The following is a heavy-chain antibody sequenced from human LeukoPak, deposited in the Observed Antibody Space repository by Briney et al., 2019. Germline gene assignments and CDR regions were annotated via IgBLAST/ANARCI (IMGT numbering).Heavy chain of an antibody. V-gene: IGHV5-51*01. J-gene: IGHJ6*02. D-gene: IGHD6-13*01. CDR2: IYPGDSDT. CDR3: ARHKGIAAAGKVNYYYGMDV. CDR1: GYSFTSYW. Sequence: GESLKISCKGSGYSFTSYWIGWVRQMPGKGLGWMGIIYPGDSDTRYSPSFQGQVTISADKSISTAYLQWSSLKASDTAMYYCARHKGIAAAGKVNYYYGMDVWGQGTTVTVSS.